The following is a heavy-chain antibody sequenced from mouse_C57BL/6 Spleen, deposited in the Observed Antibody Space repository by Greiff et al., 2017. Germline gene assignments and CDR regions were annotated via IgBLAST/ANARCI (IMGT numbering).Heavy chain of an antibody. D-gene: IGHD3-2*02. CDR3: AREGSSGFAY. V-gene: IGHV1-52*01. J-gene: IGHJ3*01. CDR1: GYTFTSYW. CDR2: IDPSDSET. Sequence: QVQLQQPGAELVRPGSSVKLSCKASGYTFTSYWMHWVKQRPIQGLEWIGNIDPSDSETHYNQKFKDKATLTVDKSSSTAYMQLSSLTSEDSAVXYCAREGSSGFAYWGQGTLVTVSA.